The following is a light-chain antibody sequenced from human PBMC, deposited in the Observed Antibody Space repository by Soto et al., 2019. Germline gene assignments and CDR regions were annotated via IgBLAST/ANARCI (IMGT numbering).Light chain of an antibody. J-gene: IGKJ5*01. CDR2: GAS. Sequence: EIVLTQSPATLSLSPGERATLSCRASQSVSSYLAWYQQKPGQAPRLLIYGASARALGIPDRFSGSGSGTDFTLTISRLEPEDFAVYYCQQYGSSPTFGQGTRLEIK. V-gene: IGKV3-20*01. CDR1: QSVSSY. CDR3: QQYGSSPT.